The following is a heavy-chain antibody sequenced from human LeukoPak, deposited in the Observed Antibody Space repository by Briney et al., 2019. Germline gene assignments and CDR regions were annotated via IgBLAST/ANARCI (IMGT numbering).Heavy chain of an antibody. Sequence: GGSLRLSCAASGFTFDDYAMHWVRQAPGKGLEWVSGISWNSGSIGYADSVKGRFTISRDNAKNSLYLQMNSLRAEDTALYYCANASSSWDQYYFDYWGQGTLVTVSS. D-gene: IGHD6-13*01. J-gene: IGHJ4*02. CDR2: ISWNSGSI. V-gene: IGHV3-9*01. CDR3: ANASSSWDQYYFDY. CDR1: GFTFDDYA.